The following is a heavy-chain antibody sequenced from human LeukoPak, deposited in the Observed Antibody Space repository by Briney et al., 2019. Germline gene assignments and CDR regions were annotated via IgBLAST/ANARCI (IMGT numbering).Heavy chain of an antibody. D-gene: IGHD3-10*01. CDR3: ARERMVRGVINAYYGMDV. V-gene: IGHV1-69*13. Sequence: ASVKVSCKASGGTFSSYAISWVRQAPGQGLEWMGRIIPIFGTANYAQKFQGRVTITADESTSTAYMELRSLRSDDTAVYYCARERMVRGVINAYYGMDVWGQGTTVTVSS. CDR1: GGTFSSYA. CDR2: IIPIFGTA. J-gene: IGHJ6*02.